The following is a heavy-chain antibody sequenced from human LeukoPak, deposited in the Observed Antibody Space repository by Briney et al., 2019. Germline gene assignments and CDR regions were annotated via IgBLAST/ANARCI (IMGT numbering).Heavy chain of an antibody. CDR1: GFTFSSYS. J-gene: IGHJ6*03. Sequence: PGGSLRLSCAASGFTFSSYSMNWVRQAPGKGLEWVSYISSSSSYIYYADSVKGRFTISRDNSKNTLYLQMNSLKGDDTAVYYCAKDSAFYYIDVWGKGTTVIISS. CDR2: ISSSSSYI. D-gene: IGHD3-10*01. V-gene: IGHV3-21*05. CDR3: AKDSAFYYIDV.